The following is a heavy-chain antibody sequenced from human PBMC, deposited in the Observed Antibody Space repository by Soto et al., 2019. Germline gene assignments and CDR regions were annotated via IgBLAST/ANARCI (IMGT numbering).Heavy chain of an antibody. J-gene: IGHJ4*02. CDR3: ARAGGYDYAFDY. CDR2: VFYSGGT. CDR1: GASISSYF. Sequence: QVQLQESGPGLVKPSETLSLTCTVSGASISSYFWSWIRQPPGKGLEWIGYVFYSGGTKYNPSLKGPVTISMDTSKNEFSLHLSSVTAADTAVYYCARAGGYDYAFDYWGQGTVVTVSS. D-gene: IGHD5-18*01. V-gene: IGHV4-59*01.